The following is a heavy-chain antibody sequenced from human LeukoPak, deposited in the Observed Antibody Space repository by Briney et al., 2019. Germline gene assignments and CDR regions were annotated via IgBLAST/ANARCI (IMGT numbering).Heavy chain of an antibody. J-gene: IGHJ4*02. CDR2: ISGDST. Sequence: PGGSLTLSCAASGFTFDDYAMHWVRQAPGKGLEWVSLISGDSTYYADSVKGRFTISRDNSKNSLYLQMNSLRTEDTALYYCAKSRATDFDYWGQGTLLTVSS. CDR1: GFTFDDYA. V-gene: IGHV3-43*02. CDR3: AKSRATDFDY. D-gene: IGHD1-26*01.